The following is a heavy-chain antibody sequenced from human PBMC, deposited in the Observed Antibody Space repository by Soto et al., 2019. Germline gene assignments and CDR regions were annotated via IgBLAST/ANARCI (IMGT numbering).Heavy chain of an antibody. CDR3: ARDGRSMVRVTYDGMDV. CDR1: GYTFTGHG. Sequence: ASVKVSCKASGYTFTGHGMTWARQAPGQGLEWMGWISAYNGNTKYAQKLQDRVIMTTDTSTSTAYMEQRSLRSDDTAVYYCARDGRSMVRVTYDGMDVWGQGTTVTVSS. J-gene: IGHJ6*02. CDR2: ISAYNGNT. D-gene: IGHD3-10*01. V-gene: IGHV1-18*01.